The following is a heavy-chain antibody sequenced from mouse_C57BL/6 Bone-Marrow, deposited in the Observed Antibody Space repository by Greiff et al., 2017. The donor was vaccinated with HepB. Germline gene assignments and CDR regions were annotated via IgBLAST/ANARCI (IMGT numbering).Heavy chain of an antibody. CDR3: ARGDYYGSSYGYFDY. V-gene: IGHV1-81*01. J-gene: IGHJ2*01. Sequence: QVQLQQSGAELARPGASVKLSCKASGYTFTSYGISWVKQRTGQGLEWIGEIYPRSGNTYYNEKFKGKATLTADKSSSTAYMVLRSLTSEDSAVYFCARGDYYGSSYGYFDYWGQGTTLTVSS. D-gene: IGHD1-1*01. CDR2: IYPRSGNT. CDR1: GYTFTSYG.